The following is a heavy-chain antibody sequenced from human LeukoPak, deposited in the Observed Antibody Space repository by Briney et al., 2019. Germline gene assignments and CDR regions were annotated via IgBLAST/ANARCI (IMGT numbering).Heavy chain of an antibody. CDR2: ISYDGSNK. V-gene: IGHV3-30*01. CDR1: GFTFSSYT. CDR3: ARDEMVNYYGSGRHDAFDI. D-gene: IGHD3-10*01. J-gene: IGHJ3*02. Sequence: PGRSLRLSCAASGFTFSSYTMHWVRQAPGKGLEWVAVISYDGSNKYYADSVKGRFTISRDNSKNTLYLQMNSLRAEDTAVYYCARDEMVNYYGSGRHDAFDIWGQGTMVTVSS.